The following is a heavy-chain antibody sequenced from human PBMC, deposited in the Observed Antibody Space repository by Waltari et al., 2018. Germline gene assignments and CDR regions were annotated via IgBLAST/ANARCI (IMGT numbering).Heavy chain of an antibody. V-gene: IGHV3-48*03. Sequence: EVQLVESGGGLVQPGGSLRLSCAASGFTFSSYEMNWVRQAPGTGLEWVSYISSSGSTIYYAGSVKGRFTISRDNAKNSLYLQMNSLRAEDTAVYYCARDLAPDTAMVSGYYYYGMDVWGQGTTVTVSS. CDR3: ARDLAPDTAMVSGYYYYGMDV. J-gene: IGHJ6*02. D-gene: IGHD5-18*01. CDR2: ISSSGSTI. CDR1: GFTFSSYE.